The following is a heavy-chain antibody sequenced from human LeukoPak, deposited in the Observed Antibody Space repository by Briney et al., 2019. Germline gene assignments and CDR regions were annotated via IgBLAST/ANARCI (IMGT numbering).Heavy chain of an antibody. V-gene: IGHV1-2*06. Sequence: ASVKVSCKASGGTFSSYAINWVRQAPGQGHEWMGRINPNSGGTNFAQKFQARVTMTSDTSISTAYMEVSGLESDDTAVYYCARARYCYTTSCPLDYWGQGTLVTVSS. CDR2: INPNSGGT. CDR3: ARARYCYTTSCPLDY. CDR1: GGTFSSYA. D-gene: IGHD2-2*01. J-gene: IGHJ4*02.